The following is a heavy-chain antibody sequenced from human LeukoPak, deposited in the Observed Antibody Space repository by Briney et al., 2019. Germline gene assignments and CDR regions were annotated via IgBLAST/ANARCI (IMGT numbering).Heavy chain of an antibody. D-gene: IGHD6-13*01. Sequence: SETLSLTCTVSGGSISSYYWSWIRQPPGKGPEWIGYIYYSGSTNYNPSLKSRVTISVDTSKNQFSLKLSSVTAADTAVYYCARQERYSSSWYYFDYWGQGTLVTVSS. J-gene: IGHJ4*02. CDR2: IYYSGST. CDR3: ARQERYSSSWYYFDY. V-gene: IGHV4-59*01. CDR1: GGSISSYY.